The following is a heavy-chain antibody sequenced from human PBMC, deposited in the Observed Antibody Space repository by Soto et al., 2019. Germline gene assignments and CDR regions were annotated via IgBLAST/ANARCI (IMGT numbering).Heavy chain of an antibody. Sequence: QVQLVQSGAEVKKPGSSVKVSCKASGGTFSSYAISWVRQAPGQGLEWMGGIIPIFGTADYAQKFQGRVTITAAESTSTAYRELSSPRSEDTAVYYCASIRANTYYCGMDVWGQGTTVTVSS. CDR3: ASIRANTYYCGMDV. CDR2: IIPIFGTA. J-gene: IGHJ6*02. D-gene: IGHD3-10*01. V-gene: IGHV1-69*12. CDR1: GGTFSSYA.